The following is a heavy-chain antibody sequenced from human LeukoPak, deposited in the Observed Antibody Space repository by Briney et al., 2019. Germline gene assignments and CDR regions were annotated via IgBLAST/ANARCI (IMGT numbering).Heavy chain of an antibody. CDR3: ARHLRLGYSTNWFDP. CDR2: IYYSGST. J-gene: IGHJ5*02. CDR1: GFTFSSYA. V-gene: IGHV4-39*01. D-gene: IGHD4-11*01. Sequence: GSLRLSCAASGFTFSSYAMSWVRQAPGKGLEWIGSIYYSGSTYYNPSLKSRVTISVDTSKNQFSLKLSSVTAADTAVYYCARHLRLGYSTNWFDPWGQGTLVTVSS.